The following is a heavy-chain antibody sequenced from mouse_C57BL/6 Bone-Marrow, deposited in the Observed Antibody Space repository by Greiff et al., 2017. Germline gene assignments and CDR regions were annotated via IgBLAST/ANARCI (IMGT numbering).Heavy chain of an antibody. Sequence: EVQLQQSGPELVKPGASVKMSCKVSGYTFTDYNMHWVKQSHGKSLEWIGYINPNNGGTSYNQKFKGKATLTVNKSSSTAYMVLRSLTSEDSAVYYCAKSTTVVATNHYAMDYWGQGTSVTVSS. J-gene: IGHJ4*01. CDR3: AKSTTVVATNHYAMDY. D-gene: IGHD1-1*01. V-gene: IGHV1-22*01. CDR2: INPNNGGT. CDR1: GYTFTDYN.